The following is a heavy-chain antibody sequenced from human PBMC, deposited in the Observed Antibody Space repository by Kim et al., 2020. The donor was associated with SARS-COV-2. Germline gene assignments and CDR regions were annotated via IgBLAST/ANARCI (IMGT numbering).Heavy chain of an antibody. CDR2: IYYSGST. D-gene: IGHD3-22*01. J-gene: IGHJ6*02. V-gene: IGHV4-31*03. CDR3: AREPPVIRRPGYYYGMDV. CDR1: GGSISSGGYY. Sequence: SETLSLTCTVSGGSISSGGYYWSWIRQHPGKGLEWIGYIYYSGSTYYNPSLKSRVTISVDTSKNQFSLKLSSVTAADTAVYYCAREPPVIRRPGYYYGMDVWGQGTTVTVSS.